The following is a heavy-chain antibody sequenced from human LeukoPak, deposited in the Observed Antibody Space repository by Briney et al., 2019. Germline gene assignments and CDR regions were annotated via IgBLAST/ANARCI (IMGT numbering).Heavy chain of an antibody. CDR2: INHSGST. CDR3: ASQYDSSGYIDY. D-gene: IGHD3-22*01. Sequence: SETLSLSCAVYGGSFSGYYWSWIRQPPGKGLEWIGEINHSGSTNYNPSLKSRVTISLDTSKNQFSLKLSSVTAADTAVYYCASQYDSSGYIDYWGEGTLVTVSS. J-gene: IGHJ4*02. V-gene: IGHV4-34*01. CDR1: GGSFSGYY.